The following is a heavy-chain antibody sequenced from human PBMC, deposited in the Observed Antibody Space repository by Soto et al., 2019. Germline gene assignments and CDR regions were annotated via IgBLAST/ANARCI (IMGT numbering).Heavy chain of an antibody. Sequence: EVQLLESGGTLVQPGGSLRLSCAASGFTFSSFAMSWVRQAPGKGLEWVSGISGVGGNTYYADSVKGRFTISRDNSKNPLHLQMTSRRAEDTAVYYCAKDGWNFPPDPWGQGTLVTVSS. V-gene: IGHV3-23*01. D-gene: IGHD1-7*01. CDR1: GFTFSSFA. CDR3: AKDGWNFPPDP. J-gene: IGHJ5*02. CDR2: ISGVGGNT.